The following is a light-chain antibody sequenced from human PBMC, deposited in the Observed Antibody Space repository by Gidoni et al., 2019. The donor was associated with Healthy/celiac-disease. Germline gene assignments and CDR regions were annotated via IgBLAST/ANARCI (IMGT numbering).Light chain of an antibody. CDR1: QSISSS. CDR2: GAS. CDR3: QQYNSYPHT. V-gene: IGKV3-15*01. Sequence: DIAITKSPATLSGSPGERATLSCRASQSISSSLAWYQQKPGQAPTLLIYGASTLANGIPARFSGSGSGTEFTLTISSLQSEDFAVYYCQQYNSYPHTFGQGTKVEIK. J-gene: IGKJ4*01.